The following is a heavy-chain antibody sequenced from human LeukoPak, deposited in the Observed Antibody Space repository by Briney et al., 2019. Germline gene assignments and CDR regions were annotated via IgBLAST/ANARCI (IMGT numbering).Heavy chain of an antibody. CDR1: GFTFSSYE. CDR2: NSSSGSTI. CDR3: ARDLGGYSYGWHWYFVL. V-gene: IGHV3-48*03. J-gene: IGHJ2*01. Sequence: PGGSLRLSCAASGFTFSSYEMNWVRQAPGKGLEWVSYNSSSGSTIYYADSVKGRFTISRDNAKKTLYLQMNSLRAEDMAVYYCARDLGGYSYGWHWYFVLWGRGTLVTVSS. D-gene: IGHD5-18*01.